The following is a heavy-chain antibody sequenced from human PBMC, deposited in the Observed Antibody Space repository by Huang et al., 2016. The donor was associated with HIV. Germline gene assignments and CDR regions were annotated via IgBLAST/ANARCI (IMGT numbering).Heavy chain of an antibody. V-gene: IGHV3-21*01. D-gene: IGHD6-13*01. J-gene: IGHJ4*02. CDR3: VKDRGQQLSPFDS. CDR1: GFSLDSFN. Sequence: EVQLVDSGGGLVKPGGSLRLSCAASGFSLDSFNMFWVRKTPAKGLQWVASISPSSSFIEYADSVKGRFSISRDNAKNSLYLQMNSLRGEDTAVYYCVKDRGQQLSPFDSWGQGTLVTVSS. CDR2: ISPSSSFI.